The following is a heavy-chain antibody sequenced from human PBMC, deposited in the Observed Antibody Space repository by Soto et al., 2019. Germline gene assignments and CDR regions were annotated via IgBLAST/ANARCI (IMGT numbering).Heavy chain of an antibody. CDR2: IYRTGST. J-gene: IGHJ4*02. CDR3: ASRDPGTSVDY. V-gene: IGHV4-4*02. D-gene: IGHD1-7*01. CDR1: GGSFTSHNW. Sequence: QVQLQESGPGLVKPSGTLSLTCAVSGGSFTSHNWWPWVRQPPGQGLEWIGEIYRTGSTNYNPSLKSRVTISLDKSENQFSLKVTSLTAADTAVYYCASRDPGTSVDYWGQGTLVTVSS.